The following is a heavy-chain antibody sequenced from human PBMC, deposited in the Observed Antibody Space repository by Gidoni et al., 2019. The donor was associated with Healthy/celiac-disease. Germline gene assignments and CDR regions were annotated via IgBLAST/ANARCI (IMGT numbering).Heavy chain of an antibody. CDR3: SRSGRQLWLRRWDP. Sequence: QLQLQESGPGLVQPSETQSLTCTVPGGSITTSSYYWGWIREPPGKALAWIGSIYYSGSTYYNPSLKSRVTISVDTSKNQFSLKLSSVTAADTAVYYCSRSGRQLWLRRWDPWGQGTLVTVSS. V-gene: IGHV4-39*01. CDR2: IYYSGST. CDR1: GGSITTSSYY. D-gene: IGHD5-18*01. J-gene: IGHJ5*02.